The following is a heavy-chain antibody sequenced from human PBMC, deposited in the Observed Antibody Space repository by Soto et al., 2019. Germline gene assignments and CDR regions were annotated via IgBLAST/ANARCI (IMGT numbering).Heavy chain of an antibody. J-gene: IGHJ5*01. CDR2: IIPIFGTA. CDR1: GGTFSSYA. Sequence: QVQLVQSGAEVKKPGSSVKVSCKASGGTFSSYAISWVRQAPGQGLEWMGGIIPIFGTANYAQKFQGRVTNTADKSTSTAYMELSSLRSEDTAVYYCARADRRIGYGSGGSCYSIDSGGQGTLVTVSS. CDR3: ARADRRIGYGSGGSCYSIDS. D-gene: IGHD2-15*01. V-gene: IGHV1-69*06.